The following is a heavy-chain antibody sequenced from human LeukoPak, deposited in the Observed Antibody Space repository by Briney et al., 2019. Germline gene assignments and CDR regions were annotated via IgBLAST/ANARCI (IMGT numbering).Heavy chain of an antibody. J-gene: IGHJ1*01. CDR1: GFTFSNYE. CDR2: ISSSGSTI. Sequence: GGSLRLSCVASGFTFSNYEINWVRQAPGKGLEWVSYISSSGSTIYYADSVKGRFTISRDNAKNSLYLQMNSLRAEDTAVYYCASGLRFLEWLFPGYFQHWGQGTLVTVSS. CDR3: ASGLRFLEWLFPGYFQH. V-gene: IGHV3-48*03. D-gene: IGHD3-3*01.